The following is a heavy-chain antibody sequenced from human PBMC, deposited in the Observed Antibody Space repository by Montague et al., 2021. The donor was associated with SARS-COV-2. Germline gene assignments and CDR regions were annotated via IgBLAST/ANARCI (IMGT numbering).Heavy chain of an antibody. CDR2: IDWDDAK. V-gene: IGHV2-70*17. D-gene: IGHD1-7*01. Sequence: PALVKPTQTLTLTCTFSGFSLNSKGVCVTWIRQPPGGALESLARIDWDDAKFYNTSLKASLTVSKGTSKTQVVLKVTDLDPADTATYFCARMECGTVSSEEFWGKGIKVTVSS. J-gene: IGHJ6*04. CDR3: ARMECGTVSSEEF. CDR1: GFSLNSKGVC.